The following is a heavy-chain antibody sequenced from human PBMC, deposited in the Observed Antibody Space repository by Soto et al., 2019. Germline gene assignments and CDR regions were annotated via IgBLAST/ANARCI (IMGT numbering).Heavy chain of an antibody. J-gene: IGHJ6*02. V-gene: IGHV4-59*01. CDR3: ARDQGGEFLKGSGMDV. CDR2: IYYSGET. D-gene: IGHD3-10*01. CDR1: GDSISRYY. Sequence: QVQLQESGPGLVKPSETLSLTCTVSGDSISRYYWSWIRLSPGKGLEWIGDIYYSGETNYNPSVKSRVTISVDRTKNQFSLQLSSVTAADTAVYYCARDQGGEFLKGSGMDVWGQGTTVTVSS.